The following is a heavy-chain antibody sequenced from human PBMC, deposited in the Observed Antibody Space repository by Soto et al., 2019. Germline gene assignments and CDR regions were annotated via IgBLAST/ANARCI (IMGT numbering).Heavy chain of an antibody. V-gene: IGHV5-51*01. CDR3: ARLGGIVDTGTWIQ. CDR1: GYRFSTYW. D-gene: IGHD1-26*01. J-gene: IGHJ4*02. Sequence: REALKISCKASGYRFSTYWIGWVLQRPGKGPEWMAIIYPGDSDTRENPSFQGQVTISADKSSNTVHLQWRSLKASDTAIYYCARLGGIVDTGTWIQWGQGTPVTVS. CDR2: IYPGDSDT.